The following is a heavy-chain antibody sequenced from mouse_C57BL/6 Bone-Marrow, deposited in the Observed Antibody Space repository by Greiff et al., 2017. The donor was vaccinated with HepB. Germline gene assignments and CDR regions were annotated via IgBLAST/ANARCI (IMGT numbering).Heavy chain of an antibody. Sequence: VKLQQPGAELVKPGASVKMSCKASGYTFTSYWITWVKQRPGQGLEWIGDIYPGSGSTNYNEKFKSKATLTVDTSSSTAYMQLSSLTSEDSAVYYCARPYGSSPYAMDYWGQGTSVTVSS. CDR1: GYTFTSYW. V-gene: IGHV1-55*01. J-gene: IGHJ4*01. CDR2: IYPGSGST. CDR3: ARPYGSSPYAMDY. D-gene: IGHD1-1*01.